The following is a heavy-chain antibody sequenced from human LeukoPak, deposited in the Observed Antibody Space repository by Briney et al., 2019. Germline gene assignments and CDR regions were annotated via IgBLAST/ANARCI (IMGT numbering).Heavy chain of an antibody. V-gene: IGHV1-69*13. CDR1: GGTFSSYA. CDR3: AISGLLWFGDYHYYMDV. Sequence: GASVKVSCKASGGTFSSYAISWVRQAPGQGLEWMGGIIPIFGTANYAQKFQGRVTITADESTSTAYMELSSLRSEDTAVYYCAISGLLWFGDYHYYMDVWGKGTTVTVSS. D-gene: IGHD3-10*01. CDR2: IIPIFGTA. J-gene: IGHJ6*03.